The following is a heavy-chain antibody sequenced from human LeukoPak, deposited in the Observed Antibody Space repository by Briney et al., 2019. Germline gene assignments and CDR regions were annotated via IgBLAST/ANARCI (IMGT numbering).Heavy chain of an antibody. Sequence: PSETLSLTCAVSGDSISSDNWWSWVRQPPGKGLEWIGEIYHSGNTNYNPSLRSRVTISVDKSKNQLSLKVSSVTAADTAVYYCARHGGGFFFDYWGQGTLVTVSS. V-gene: IGHV4-4*02. CDR1: GDSISSDNW. D-gene: IGHD3-16*01. CDR2: IYHSGNT. J-gene: IGHJ4*02. CDR3: ARHGGGFFFDY.